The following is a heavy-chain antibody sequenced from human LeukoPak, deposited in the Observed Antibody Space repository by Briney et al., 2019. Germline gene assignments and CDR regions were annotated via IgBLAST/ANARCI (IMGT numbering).Heavy chain of an antibody. D-gene: IGHD1-7*01. CDR1: GFTFSDYY. J-gene: IGHJ4*02. CDR3: ARMVWNYVVFDY. CDR2: ISSSSSYT. Sequence: GRSLRLSCAASGFTFSDYYMSWIRQAPGKGLEWVSYISSSSSYTNYADSVKGRFTISRDNAKNSLYLQMNSLRAEDTAVYYCARMVWNYVVFDYWGQGTLVTVSS. V-gene: IGHV3-11*06.